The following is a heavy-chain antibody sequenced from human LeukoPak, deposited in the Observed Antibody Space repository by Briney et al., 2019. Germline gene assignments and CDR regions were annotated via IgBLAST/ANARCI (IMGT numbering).Heavy chain of an antibody. CDR3: AKDNKKWMATSLLGY. V-gene: IGHV3-43*01. D-gene: IGHD5-24*01. J-gene: IGHJ4*02. Sequence: PGGSLRLSCAASGFTFDDYTMHWVRQAPGKGLEWVSLISWDGGSTYYADSVKGRFTISRDNSKNSLYLQMNSLRTEDTALYYCAKDNKKWMATSLLGYWGQGTLVTVSS. CDR1: GFTFDDYT. CDR2: ISWDGGST.